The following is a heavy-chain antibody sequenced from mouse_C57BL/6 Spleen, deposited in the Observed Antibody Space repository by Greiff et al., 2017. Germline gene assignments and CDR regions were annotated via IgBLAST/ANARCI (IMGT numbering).Heavy chain of an antibody. J-gene: IGHJ2*01. CDR1: GYTFTDYE. Sequence: VQVVESGAELVRPGASVTLSCKASGYTFTDYEMHWVKQTPVHGLEWIGAIDPETGGTAYNQKFKGKAILTADKSSSTAYMELRSLTSEDSAVYYCTRLGGSSYGYWGQGTTLTVSS. D-gene: IGHD1-1*01. CDR2: IDPETGGT. CDR3: TRLGGSSYGY. V-gene: IGHV1-15*01.